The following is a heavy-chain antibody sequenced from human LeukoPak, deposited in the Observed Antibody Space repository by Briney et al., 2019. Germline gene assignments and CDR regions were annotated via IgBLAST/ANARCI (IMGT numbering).Heavy chain of an antibody. CDR3: ARGGATTLFDY. CDR1: GFTFSSYA. J-gene: IGHJ4*02. D-gene: IGHD1-26*01. CDR2: ITSNGDKT. Sequence: GGSLRLSCAASGFTFSSYAMHWVRQAPGKGLEYVSAITSNGDKTYYGNSVKGRFTISRDNSKNTLYLQMGSLSIEDVAVYYCARGGATTLFDYWGQGTPVTVSS. V-gene: IGHV3-64*01.